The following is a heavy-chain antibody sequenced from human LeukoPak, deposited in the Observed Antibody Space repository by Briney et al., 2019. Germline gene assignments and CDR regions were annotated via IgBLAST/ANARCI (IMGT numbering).Heavy chain of an antibody. D-gene: IGHD5-12*01. CDR1: GFTFSSYG. CDR3: GRWLPLDY. CDR2: IRYDGSNK. Sequence: GGSLRLSCAASGFTFSSYGMHWVRQAPGKGLEWVAFIRYDGSNKYYADSVKGRFTISRDNSKNTLYLQMNSLRAEDTAVYYRGRWLPLDYWGQGTLVTVSS. J-gene: IGHJ4*02. V-gene: IGHV3-30*02.